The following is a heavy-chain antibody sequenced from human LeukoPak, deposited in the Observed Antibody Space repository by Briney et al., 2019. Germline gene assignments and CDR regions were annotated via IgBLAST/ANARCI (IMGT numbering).Heavy chain of an antibody. CDR1: GFTFDDYA. CDR2: ISGSGGST. Sequence: PGRSLRLSCAASGFTFDDYAMYWVRQAPGKGLEWVSAISGSGGSTYYADSVKGRFTISRDNSKNTLYLQMNSLRAEDTAVYYCARGTYYFDYWGQGTLVTVSS. CDR3: ARGTYYFDY. J-gene: IGHJ4*02. V-gene: IGHV3-23*01. D-gene: IGHD1-1*01.